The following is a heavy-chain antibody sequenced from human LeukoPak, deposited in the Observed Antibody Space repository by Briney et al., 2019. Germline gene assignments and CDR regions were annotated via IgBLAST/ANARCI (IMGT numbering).Heavy chain of an antibody. CDR1: GYTFTSYY. CDR3: ARDPLADFWSGYLFDY. V-gene: IGHV1-46*03. D-gene: IGHD3-3*01. J-gene: IGHJ4*02. Sequence: GASVKVSCKASGYTFTSYYMHWVQQAPGQGLEWMGIINPSGGSTSYAQKFQGRVTMTRDTSTSTVYMELSSLRSEDTAVYYCARDPLADFWSGYLFDYWGQGTLVTVSS. CDR2: INPSGGST.